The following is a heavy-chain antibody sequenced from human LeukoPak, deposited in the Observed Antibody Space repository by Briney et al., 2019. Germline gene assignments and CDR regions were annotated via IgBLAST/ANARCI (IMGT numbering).Heavy chain of an antibody. CDR1: GGSLRGYT. J-gene: IGHJ6*03. D-gene: IGHD3-10*01. CDR2: ITPRGST. CDR3: ARRRGDGSGIYYIKYYYDYYMDV. Sequence: PPETLSLTRAVYGGSLRGYTWSWIRHPPGKGLEWIGDITPRGSTTYNTPLRSRVTISVDTSKNQFSLKLSSVTAAGTAVYYCARRRGDGSGIYYIKYYYDYYMDVWGKGTTVTVSS. V-gene: IGHV4-34*01.